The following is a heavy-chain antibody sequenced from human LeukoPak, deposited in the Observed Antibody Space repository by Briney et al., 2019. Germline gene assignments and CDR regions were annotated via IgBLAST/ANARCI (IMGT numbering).Heavy chain of an antibody. V-gene: IGHV3-74*01. D-gene: IGHD2-21*02. CDR1: GFAFSRYW. Sequence: PGGSLRLSCAASGFAFSRYWMHWIRQAPGKGLVWVSAIYTDGTTKRYADSVKGRSTISRDNAKNTLYLQMNSLSVEDTAVYYCAGLVVTDDWAFDIWGQGTMVTVSS. J-gene: IGHJ3*02. CDR2: IYTDGTTK. CDR3: AGLVVTDDWAFDI.